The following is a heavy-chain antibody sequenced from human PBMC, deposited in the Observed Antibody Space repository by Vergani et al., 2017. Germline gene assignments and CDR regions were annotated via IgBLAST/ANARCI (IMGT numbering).Heavy chain of an antibody. J-gene: IGHJ5*02. V-gene: IGHV4-34*01. CDR3: ARALRFLEWLSTYNWFDP. Sequence: QVQLQQWGAGLLKPSETLSLTCAVYGGSFSGYYWSWIRQPPGKGLEWIGEINHSGSTNYNPSLKSRVTISVETSKNQFSLKLSSVTAADTAVYYCARALRFLEWLSTYNWFDPWGQGTLVTVSS. CDR2: INHSGST. CDR1: GGSFSGYY. D-gene: IGHD3-3*01.